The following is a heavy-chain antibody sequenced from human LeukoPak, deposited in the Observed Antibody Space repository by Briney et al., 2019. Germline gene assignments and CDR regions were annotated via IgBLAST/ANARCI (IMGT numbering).Heavy chain of an antibody. CDR2: VYTSGNT. CDR1: GGSISNYF. V-gene: IGHV4-4*07. Sequence: PSETLSLTCTVSGGSISNYFWGWIRQPAGAGLEWIGRVYTSGNTDYNPSLKSRVSMSVDKSKNQFYLQLNSVTAADTAMYYCAREFREDIGDGYYYEYWGQGTLVTVSS. D-gene: IGHD3-22*01. J-gene: IGHJ4*02. CDR3: AREFREDIGDGYYYEY.